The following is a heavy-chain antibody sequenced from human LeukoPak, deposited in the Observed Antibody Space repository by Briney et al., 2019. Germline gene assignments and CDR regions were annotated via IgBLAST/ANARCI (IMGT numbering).Heavy chain of an antibody. V-gene: IGHV3-33*06. CDR3: AKDGDAYTEFYYYYIDV. CDR2: IWLDGSNK. CDR1: GFTFSDYG. D-gene: IGHD5-24*01. Sequence: GGSLRLSCAASGFTFSDYGLHWVRQAPGKGLEWVALIWLDGSNKYYADSVMGRFTISRDNSKNTVYLQMNSLRAEDTAMYYCAKDGDAYTEFYYYYIDVWGNGTTVTASS. J-gene: IGHJ6*03.